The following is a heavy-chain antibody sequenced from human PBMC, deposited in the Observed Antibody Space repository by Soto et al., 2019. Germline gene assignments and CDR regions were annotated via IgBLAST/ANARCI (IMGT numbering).Heavy chain of an antibody. Sequence: EVQLLESGGDLVQPGGSLRLSCAASGFTFGNNAMIWVRQAPGKGPEWVARVTGSGGGTFYADSVKGRFTISRDNSKDPLYLQMNSLRADDTAVYYCAKGLWFGELSALDYCGQGTLVTVSS. J-gene: IGHJ4*02. CDR2: VTGSGGGT. D-gene: IGHD3-10*01. CDR1: GFTFGNNA. CDR3: AKGLWFGELSALDY. V-gene: IGHV3-23*01.